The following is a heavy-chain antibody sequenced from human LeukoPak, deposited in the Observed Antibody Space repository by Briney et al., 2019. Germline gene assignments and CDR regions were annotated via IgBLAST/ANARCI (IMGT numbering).Heavy chain of an antibody. CDR2: ISSSSSYI. V-gene: IGHV3-21*01. CDR1: GFTFSSYS. CDR3: ARDKWLTTTHYFDY. D-gene: IGHD4-11*01. J-gene: IGHJ4*02. Sequence: GSLRLSCAASGFTFSSYSMNLVRQAPGKGLEWVSSISSSSSYIYYADSVKGRFTVSRDNAKNSVYLQMNSLRAEDTAVYYCARDKWLTTTHYFDYWGQGTLVTVSS.